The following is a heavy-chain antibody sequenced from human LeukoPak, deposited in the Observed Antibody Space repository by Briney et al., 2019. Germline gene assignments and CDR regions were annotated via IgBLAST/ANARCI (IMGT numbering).Heavy chain of an antibody. D-gene: IGHD6-19*01. Sequence: PGGSLRLSCAASGFTFSSYAMHWVRQAPGKGLEWVAVISYDGSNKYYADSVKGRFTISRDNSKNTLYLQMNSLRVEDTAVYYCAKPQDQWLEPFYMDVWGKGTTVTVSS. V-gene: IGHV3-30-3*02. CDR2: ISYDGSNK. CDR1: GFTFSSYA. CDR3: AKPQDQWLEPFYMDV. J-gene: IGHJ6*03.